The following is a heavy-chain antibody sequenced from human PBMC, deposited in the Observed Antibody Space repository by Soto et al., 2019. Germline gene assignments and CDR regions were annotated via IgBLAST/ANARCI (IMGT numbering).Heavy chain of an antibody. CDR1: GFTFSSYA. CDR2: ISGSGGST. V-gene: IGHV3-23*01. D-gene: IGHD3-3*01. Sequence: EVQLLESGGGLVQPGGSLRLSCAASGFTFSSYAMSWVRQAPGKGLEWVSAISGSGGSTYYADSVKGRFTISRDNSKNTLYRQMNSLRAEDTAVYYCAKGPRSGYYFFDYWGQGTLVTVSS. J-gene: IGHJ4*02. CDR3: AKGPRSGYYFFDY.